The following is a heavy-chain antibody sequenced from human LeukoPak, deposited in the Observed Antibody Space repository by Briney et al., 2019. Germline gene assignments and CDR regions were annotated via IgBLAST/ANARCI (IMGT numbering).Heavy chain of an antibody. Sequence: SQTLSLTCAVSGGSISSGGYSWSWIRQPPGKGLEWIGYIYHSGSTYYNPSLKSRVTISVDRSKNQFSLKLISVTAADTAVYYCARVSGVGCSSTSCYFFDYWGQGTLVTVSS. D-gene: IGHD2-2*01. CDR3: ARVSGVGCSSTSCYFFDY. CDR2: IYHSGST. J-gene: IGHJ4*02. V-gene: IGHV4-30-2*01. CDR1: GGSISSGGYS.